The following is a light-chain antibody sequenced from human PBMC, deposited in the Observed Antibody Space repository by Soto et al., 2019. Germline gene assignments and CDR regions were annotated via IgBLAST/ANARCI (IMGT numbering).Light chain of an antibody. J-gene: IGKJ1*01. CDR1: QSISSY. CDR2: GAS. CDR3: QQYDKWPRT. V-gene: IGKV3-15*01. Sequence: EVVLTQTPDTLSLPPGERATLSCRASQSISSYLAWYQQKPGQAPRLLMYGASTRATGIPSRFSGSGSGTEFTLTISNLQSEDFAVYHCQQYDKWPRTFGQGTKVDI.